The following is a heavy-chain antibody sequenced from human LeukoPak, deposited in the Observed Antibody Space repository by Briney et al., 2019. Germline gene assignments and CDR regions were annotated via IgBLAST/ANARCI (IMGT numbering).Heavy chain of an antibody. CDR1: GFTFASSA. J-gene: IGHJ4*02. Sequence: PGGSLRLSCAASGFTFASSAVNWVRQAPGKGLEWVSTVLGNGDNTYYADSVKGRFTISRDNSKTTMYLQMNSLRAEDTAVYCCAKDYDTSGGEPDYGGQGTLVTVSS. V-gene: IGHV3-23*01. CDR3: AKDYDTSGGEPDY. CDR2: VLGNGDNT. D-gene: IGHD6-19*01.